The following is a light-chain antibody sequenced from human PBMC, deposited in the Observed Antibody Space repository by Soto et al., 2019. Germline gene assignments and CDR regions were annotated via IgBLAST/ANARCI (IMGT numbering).Light chain of an antibody. CDR1: SSDVGGYNY. V-gene: IGLV2-14*01. Sequence: QSALPQPASVSGSPGQSITISCTGNSSDVGGYNYVSWYQQHPGKAPKLMIYEVSNRPSGVSNRFSGSKSGNTASLTISGLQAVDEADYYCSSYTSSSTYVFGTGTKVTVL. J-gene: IGLJ1*01. CDR3: SSYTSSSTYV. CDR2: EVS.